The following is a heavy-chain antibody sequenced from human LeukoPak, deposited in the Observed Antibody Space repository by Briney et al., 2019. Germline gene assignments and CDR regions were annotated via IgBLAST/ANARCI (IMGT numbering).Heavy chain of an antibody. CDR2: ISGSGDST. CDR3: AKERQTGDYFTSDY. J-gene: IGHJ4*02. D-gene: IGHD4-17*01. V-gene: IGHV3-23*01. CDR1: GFTFSNYA. Sequence: GGSLRLSCAASGFTFSNYAMNWVRQAPGKGLEWVSVISGSGDSTYYAESVKGRFTISRDNSKNTLYLEMNSLTVDDTAVYFCAKERQTGDYFTSDYWGQGTLVTVSS.